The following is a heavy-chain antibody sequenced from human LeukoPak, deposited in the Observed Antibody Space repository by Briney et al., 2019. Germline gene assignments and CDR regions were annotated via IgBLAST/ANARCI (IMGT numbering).Heavy chain of an antibody. CDR1: GFTFSNYA. D-gene: IGHD3-3*01. V-gene: IGHV3-23*01. CDR2: ISGSGGST. J-gene: IGHJ4*02. Sequence: GGSLRLSCIASGFTFSNYAMSWVRLAPGKGLEWVSVISGSGGSTYYADSVKGRFTISRDNSKNTLYLQMSSLRAEDTAVYYCAKDNDFWSGYTFDYWGQGTLVTVSS. CDR3: AKDNDFWSGYTFDY.